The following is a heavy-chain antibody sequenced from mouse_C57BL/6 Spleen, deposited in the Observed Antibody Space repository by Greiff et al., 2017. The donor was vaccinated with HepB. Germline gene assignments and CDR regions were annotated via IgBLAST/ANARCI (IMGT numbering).Heavy chain of an antibody. Sequence: QVQLQQPGAELVRPGSSVKLSCKASGYTFTSYWMDWVKQRPGQGLEWIGNIYPSDSETHYNQKFKDKATLTVDKSSSTAYMQLSSLTSEDSAVYYCARGGYYPYYAMDYWGQRTSVTVSS. J-gene: IGHJ4*01. CDR1: GYTFTSYW. D-gene: IGHD2-3*01. CDR3: ARGGYYPYYAMDY. CDR2: IYPSDSET. V-gene: IGHV1-61*01.